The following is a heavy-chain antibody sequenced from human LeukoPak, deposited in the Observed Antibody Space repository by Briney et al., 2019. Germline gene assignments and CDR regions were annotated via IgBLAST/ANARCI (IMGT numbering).Heavy chain of an antibody. CDR1: GFTFSYYG. CDR2: IRFDGSSK. CDR3: AKVSCIASCYPNYYFDY. V-gene: IGHV3-30*02. Sequence: GGSLRLSCAASGFTFSYYGMHWVRQAPGKGLEWVAFIRFDGSSKYYADSVKGRFTISRDNSKNTLYLQMNSLRAEDTAVYYCAKVSCIASCYPNYYFDYWGQGTLITVSS. D-gene: IGHD2-2*01. J-gene: IGHJ4*02.